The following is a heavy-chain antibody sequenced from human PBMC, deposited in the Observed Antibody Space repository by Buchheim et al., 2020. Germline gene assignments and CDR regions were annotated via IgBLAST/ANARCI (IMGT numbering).Heavy chain of an antibody. CDR3: ARGTHYYYDSSGYTPNYYYYGMDV. D-gene: IGHD3-22*01. CDR2: INPNSGGT. V-gene: IGHV1-2*02. J-gene: IGHJ6*02. CDR1: GYTFTGYY. Sequence: QVQLVQSGAEVKKPGASVKVSCKASGYTFTGYYMHWVRQAPGQGLEWMGWINPNSGGTNYAQKFKGRVTLPRDRAISPASMELSRLRSDDTAVYYCARGTHYYYDSSGYTPNYYYYGMDVWGQGTT.